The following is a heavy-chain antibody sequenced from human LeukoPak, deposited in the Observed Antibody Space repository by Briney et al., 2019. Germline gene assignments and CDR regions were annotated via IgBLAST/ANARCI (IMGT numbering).Heavy chain of an antibody. V-gene: IGHV1-46*01. Sequence: ASVKGSCKASGYTFTSYYMHWVRQAPGQGLEWMGIINPSGGSTSYAQKFQGRVTMTRDTSTSTVYMELSSLRSEDTAVYYCTRDWMTSMKIDCFDPWGQGTLVTVSS. CDR2: INPSGGST. CDR3: TRDWMTSMKIDCFDP. CDR1: GYTFTSYY. J-gene: IGHJ5*02. D-gene: IGHD2-2*03.